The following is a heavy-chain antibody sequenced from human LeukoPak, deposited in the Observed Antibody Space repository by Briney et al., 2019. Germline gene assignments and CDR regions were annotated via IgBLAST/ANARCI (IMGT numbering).Heavy chain of an antibody. CDR1: GFIFTNFW. Sequence: GGSLRLSCATSGFIFTNFWMSWVRQAPGKGLGWVAIIWYDGSRKYYLDSVKGRFTISRDNSKNMLYLQMSSLRAEDTAVYYCATVRGSDGNFYIDYWGQGTLATVSS. J-gene: IGHJ4*02. V-gene: IGHV3-33*08. D-gene: IGHD2-15*01. CDR2: IWYDGSRK. CDR3: ATVRGSDGNFYIDY.